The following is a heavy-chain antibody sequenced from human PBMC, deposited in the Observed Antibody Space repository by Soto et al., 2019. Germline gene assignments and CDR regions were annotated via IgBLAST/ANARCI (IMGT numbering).Heavy chain of an antibody. CDR2: IYYSGST. D-gene: IGHD2-2*01. J-gene: IGHJ4*02. Sequence: PSETLSLTCTVAGGSISNSSYYWGWIRQPPGKGLEWIGSIYYSGSTYYNPSLKSRVTISVDTSKNQFSLKLSSVTAADTAVYYCARHYRYCSSTSCYMYYFDYWGQGTLVTVSS. CDR1: GGSISNSSYY. V-gene: IGHV4-39*01. CDR3: ARHYRYCSSTSCYMYYFDY.